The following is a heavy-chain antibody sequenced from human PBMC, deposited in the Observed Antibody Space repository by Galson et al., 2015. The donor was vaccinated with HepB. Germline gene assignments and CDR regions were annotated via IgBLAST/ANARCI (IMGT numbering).Heavy chain of an antibody. CDR1: GFTFSSYG. V-gene: IGHV3-30*18. J-gene: IGHJ6*02. CDR2: ISYDGSNK. D-gene: IGHD3-22*01. CDR3: AKSSGTYYYGMDV. Sequence: SLRLSCAASGFTFSSYGMHWVRQAPGKGLEWVAVISYDGSNKYYADSVKGRFTISRDNSKNTLYLQMNSLRAEDTAVYYCAKSSGTYYYGMDVWGQGTTVTVSS.